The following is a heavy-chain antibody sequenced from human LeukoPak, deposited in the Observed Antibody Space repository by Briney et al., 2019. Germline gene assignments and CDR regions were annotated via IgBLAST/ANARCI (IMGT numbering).Heavy chain of an antibody. CDR1: GGSISSGGYY. Sequence: PSQTLSLTCTVSGGSISSGGYYWSWIRQHPGKGLEWIGYVYYSGSTYYNPSLKGRVTISVETSKNQLSLRLSSVTAADTAVYYCASSCSGGSCYNTSFDYWGQGTLVTVSS. D-gene: IGHD2-15*01. CDR3: ASSCSGGSCYNTSFDY. J-gene: IGHJ4*02. V-gene: IGHV4-31*03. CDR2: VYYSGST.